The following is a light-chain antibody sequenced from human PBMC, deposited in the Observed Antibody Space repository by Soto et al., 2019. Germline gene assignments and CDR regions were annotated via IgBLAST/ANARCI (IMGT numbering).Light chain of an antibody. J-gene: IGKJ4*01. CDR3: QQYNSYSPLT. Sequence: DIQMTQSPSTLSASVGDRVTITSGASQSISSWLAWYQQKPGKAPKLLIYDASSLESGVPSRFSGSGSGTEFTLTISSLQPDDFATYYCQQYNSYSPLTFGGGTKVDIK. V-gene: IGKV1-5*01. CDR2: DAS. CDR1: QSISSW.